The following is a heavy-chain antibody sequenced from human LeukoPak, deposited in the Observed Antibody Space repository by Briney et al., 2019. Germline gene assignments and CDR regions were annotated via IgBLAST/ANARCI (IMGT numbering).Heavy chain of an antibody. J-gene: IGHJ3*02. Sequence: PGGSLRLSWAASWTSAGSNYISGVRPAPGEGLEWGSIIYSGGSTYYADSVKGRFTIPRDNSKNTPYLEMNSLRAEDTAVYYCARERDEDAFDIWGQGTMVTVSS. V-gene: IGHV3-53*05. D-gene: IGHD2-21*02. CDR3: ARERDEDAFDI. CDR1: WTSAGSNY. CDR2: IYSGGST.